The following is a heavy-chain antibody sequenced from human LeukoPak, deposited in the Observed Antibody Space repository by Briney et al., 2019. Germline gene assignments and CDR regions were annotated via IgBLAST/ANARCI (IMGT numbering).Heavy chain of an antibody. CDR2: IYTSGST. CDR1: GGSISSGSYY. Sequence: SETLSLTCTVSGGSISSGSYYWSWIRQPAGKGLEWIGRIYTSGSTNYNPSLKSRVTISVDTSKNQFSLKLSSVTAADTAVYYCARGLVVVVVATTYDAFDIWGQGTMVTVSS. CDR3: ARGLVVVVVATTYDAFDI. J-gene: IGHJ3*02. V-gene: IGHV4-61*02. D-gene: IGHD2-15*01.